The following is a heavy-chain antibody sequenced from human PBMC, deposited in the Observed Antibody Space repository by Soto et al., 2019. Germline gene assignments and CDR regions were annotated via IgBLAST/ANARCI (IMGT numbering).Heavy chain of an antibody. CDR2: IRSQPYGGTA. CDR1: GFPFGNFL. D-gene: IGHD3-10*01. V-gene: IGHV3-49*03. Sequence: EVYLVESGGGLVEPGRSVRLSCTASGFPFGNFLMSWFRQAPGKGMEWVGFIRSQPYGGTAEYAASVRGRFTISRDDSKGIAYLQMNSLQTEDSGVYYCIGSFPFWGQRTLVTVSS. CDR3: IGSFPF. J-gene: IGHJ4*02.